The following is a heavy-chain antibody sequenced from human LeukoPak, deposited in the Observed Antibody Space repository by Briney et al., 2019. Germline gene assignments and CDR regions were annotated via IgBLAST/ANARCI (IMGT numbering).Heavy chain of an antibody. Sequence: GASVKVSCKASGYTFTSYYLHWVRQAPGLGLEWMGIISPSNGSTSYAQRFQGRVTMTRDTSTSTVYMELSSLISEDTAVYYCARGSLYSGSSHFDYWGREPWSPSPQ. CDR1: GYTFTSYY. D-gene: IGHD1-26*01. V-gene: IGHV1-46*01. CDR3: ARGSLYSGSSHFDY. CDR2: ISPSNGST. J-gene: IGHJ4*02.